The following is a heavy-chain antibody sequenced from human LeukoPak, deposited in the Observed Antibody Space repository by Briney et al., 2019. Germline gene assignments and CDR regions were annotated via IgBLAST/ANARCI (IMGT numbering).Heavy chain of an antibody. CDR1: GYTFTRYY. V-gene: IGHV1-46*01. CDR3: ATSFRAVNWFDP. Sequence: GASVKVSCKASGYTFTRYYMNWVRRAPGQGLEWMGIINPSGGSTNYAQKFQGRATMTRDTSTSTIYMEVSSLRSEDTAVYYCATSFRAVNWFDPWGQGTLVTVSS. D-gene: IGHD3-10*01. J-gene: IGHJ5*02. CDR2: INPSGGST.